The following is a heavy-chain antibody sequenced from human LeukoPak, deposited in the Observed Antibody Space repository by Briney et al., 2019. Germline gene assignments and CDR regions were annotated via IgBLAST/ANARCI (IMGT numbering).Heavy chain of an antibody. CDR2: IYTSGST. CDR3: ARDHSSSWRNFDY. Sequence: SQTLSLTCTVSGGSISSGSYYWSWIRQPAGKGLEWIGRIYTSGSTNYNPSLKSRVTISVDTSKNQFSLKLSSVTAADTAVYYCARDHSSSWRNFDYWGQGTLVTVPS. V-gene: IGHV4-61*02. J-gene: IGHJ4*02. D-gene: IGHD6-13*01. CDR1: GGSISSGSYY.